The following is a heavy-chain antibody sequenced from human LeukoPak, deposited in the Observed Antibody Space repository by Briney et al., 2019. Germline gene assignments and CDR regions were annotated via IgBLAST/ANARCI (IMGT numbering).Heavy chain of an antibody. CDR1: GFTFSNFA. V-gene: IGHV3-23*01. J-gene: IGHJ4*02. CDR2: ISGSGSRT. Sequence: PGGSLRLSCAISGFTFSNFAMSWVRQAPGKGLEWVSVISGSGSRTYYADSVKGRFTISRDNSRNTIYLQMTSLRAEDTAVYYCASRGHVGSGTYSPYDYWGQGTLVSVSS. D-gene: IGHD3-10*01. CDR3: ASRGHVGSGTYSPYDY.